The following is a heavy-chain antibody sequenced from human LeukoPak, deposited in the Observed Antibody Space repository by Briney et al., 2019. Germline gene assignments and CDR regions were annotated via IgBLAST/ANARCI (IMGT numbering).Heavy chain of an antibody. Sequence: GGSLRLSCAASGFTFSSYAMHWVRQAPGKGLKWVAVISYDGSNKYYADSVKGRFTISRDNSKNTLYLQMNSLRAEDTAVYYCARAPYGSGSYYDYWGQGTLVTVSS. CDR2: ISYDGSNK. J-gene: IGHJ4*02. CDR1: GFTFSSYA. V-gene: IGHV3-30*04. D-gene: IGHD3-10*01. CDR3: ARAPYGSGSYYDY.